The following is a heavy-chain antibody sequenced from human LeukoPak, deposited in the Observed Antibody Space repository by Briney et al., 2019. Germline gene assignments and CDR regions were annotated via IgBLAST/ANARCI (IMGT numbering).Heavy chain of an antibody. Sequence: SETLSLTCTVSGGSIGFYYWTWIRQPPGKGLEWIGYIYYSGSTNYNPSLKSRVTISVDTSKNQFSLKLSSVTAADTAVYYCARVGSSGWYLGAFDIWGQGTMVTVSS. J-gene: IGHJ3*02. D-gene: IGHD6-19*01. V-gene: IGHV4-59*01. CDR2: IYYSGST. CDR3: ARVGSSGWYLGAFDI. CDR1: GGSIGFYY.